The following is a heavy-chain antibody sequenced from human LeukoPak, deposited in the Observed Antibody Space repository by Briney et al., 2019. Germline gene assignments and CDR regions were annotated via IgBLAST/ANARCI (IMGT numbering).Heavy chain of an antibody. V-gene: IGHV4-59*01. Sequence: NPSETLSLTCTVSGGSISSYYWSWIRQPPGKGLEWIGYIYYSGSTNYNPSLKSRVTISVDTSKNQFSLKLSSVTAADTAVYYCARVSFGTVVTPVLYDYWGQGTLVTVSS. CDR3: ARVSFGTVVTPVLYDY. CDR1: GGSISSYY. CDR2: IYYSGST. D-gene: IGHD4-23*01. J-gene: IGHJ4*02.